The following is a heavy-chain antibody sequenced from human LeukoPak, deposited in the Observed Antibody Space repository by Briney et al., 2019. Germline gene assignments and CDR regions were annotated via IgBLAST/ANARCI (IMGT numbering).Heavy chain of an antibody. J-gene: IGHJ4*02. D-gene: IGHD3-10*01. Sequence: SETLSLTCTVSGGSISSYYWSWIRQPPGKGLEWIGYIYYSGSANYNPSLKSRVTISVDTSKNQFSLKLSSVTAADTAVYYCARGGYGSGSYKFGYWGQGTLVTVSS. CDR3: ARGGYGSGSYKFGY. CDR1: GGSISSYY. CDR2: IYYSGSA. V-gene: IGHV4-59*12.